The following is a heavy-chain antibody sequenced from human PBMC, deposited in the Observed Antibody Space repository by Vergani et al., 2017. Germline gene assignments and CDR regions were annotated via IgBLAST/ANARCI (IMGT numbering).Heavy chain of an antibody. Sequence: QLQLQESGPGLVKPSETLSPTCTVSGGSISSSSYYWGWIRQPPGKGLEWIGSIYYSGSTYYNPSLKSRVTISVDTSKNQFSLKLSSVTAADTAVYYCASLPPYYYDSSGLAPAAFDIWGQGTMVTVSS. CDR3: ASLPPYYYDSSGLAPAAFDI. CDR2: IYYSGST. D-gene: IGHD3-22*01. J-gene: IGHJ3*02. V-gene: IGHV4-39*01. CDR1: GGSISSSSYY.